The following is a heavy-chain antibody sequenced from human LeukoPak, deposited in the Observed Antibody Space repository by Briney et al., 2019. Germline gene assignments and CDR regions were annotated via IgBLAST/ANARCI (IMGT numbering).Heavy chain of an antibody. D-gene: IGHD3-22*01. V-gene: IGHV3-9*01. CDR2: ISWNSGSI. J-gene: IGHJ3*02. CDR3: ARASYYYDSSGFDI. CDR1: GFTFDDYA. Sequence: PGGSLRLSCAASGFTFDDYAMHWARQAPGKGLEWVSGISWNSGSIGYADSVKGRFTISRDNAKNSLYLQMNSLRAEDTALYYCARASYYYDSSGFDIWGQGTMVTVSS.